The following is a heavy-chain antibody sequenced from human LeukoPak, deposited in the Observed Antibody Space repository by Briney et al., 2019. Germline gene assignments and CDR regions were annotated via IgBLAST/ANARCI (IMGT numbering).Heavy chain of an antibody. CDR1: GGSISGRGYY. J-gene: IGHJ4*02. D-gene: IGHD5-12*01. Sequence: SETLSLTCTVSGGSISGRGYYWGWIRQPPGKGLEWIGSISYSGSTYLNPSLQSRLIISVDTSRNQFSLNLSSVTAADTGVYYCAGNDFYYFDYWGQGTLVTVSS. V-gene: IGHV4-39*01. CDR2: ISYSGST. CDR3: AGNDFYYFDY.